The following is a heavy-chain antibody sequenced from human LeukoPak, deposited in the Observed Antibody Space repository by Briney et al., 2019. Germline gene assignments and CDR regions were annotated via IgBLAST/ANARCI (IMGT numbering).Heavy chain of an antibody. J-gene: IGHJ4*02. CDR3: AKRMVTGTSSSNPPLDY. V-gene: IGHV3-23*01. D-gene: IGHD2-2*01. CDR2: ISGSGGGS. CDR1: GFTFSSYA. Sequence: GGSLRLSCAASGFTFSSYAMSWVRQAPGKGLEWVPVISGSGGGSYYADSVKGRFTISRDNSKNTLYLQMNSLRAEDTAVYYCAKRMVTGTSSSNPPLDYWGQGTLVTVSS.